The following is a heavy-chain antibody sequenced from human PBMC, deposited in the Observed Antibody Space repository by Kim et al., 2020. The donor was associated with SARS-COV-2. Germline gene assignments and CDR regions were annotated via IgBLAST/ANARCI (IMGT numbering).Heavy chain of an antibody. D-gene: IGHD3-10*01. Sequence: GRFTMPRDNAKNSLYLQMNSLRAEDTAVYYCARDTTGIMVRGVPSYGMDVWGQGTTVTVSS. J-gene: IGHJ6*02. V-gene: IGHV3-11*06. CDR3: ARDTTGIMVRGVPSYGMDV.